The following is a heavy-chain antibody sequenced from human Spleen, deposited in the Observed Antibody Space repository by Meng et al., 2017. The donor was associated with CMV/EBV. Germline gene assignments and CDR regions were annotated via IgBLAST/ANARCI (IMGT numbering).Heavy chain of an antibody. CDR2: IYTSGST. CDR1: GGSISSYY. CDR3: ASELPGSSWYYFDY. D-gene: IGHD6-13*01. V-gene: IGHV4-4*07. J-gene: IGHJ4*02. Sequence: QLRLQESGPGLVKPSETLSLTCTVSGGSISSYYWSWIRQPAGKGLEWIGRIYTSGSTNYNPSLKSRVTMSVDTSKNQFSLKLSSVTAADTAVYYCASELPGSSWYYFDYWGQGTLVTVSS.